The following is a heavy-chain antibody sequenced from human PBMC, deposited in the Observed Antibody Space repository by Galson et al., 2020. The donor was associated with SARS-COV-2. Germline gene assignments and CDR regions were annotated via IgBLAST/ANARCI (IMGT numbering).Heavy chain of an antibody. CDR2: ISGSGANT. Sequence: GESLKISCAASGFTFNNYAMIWVRQAPGKGLEWVSAISGSGANTYYVDSVKGRFTISRDNSKNTLYLQMSNLRAEDTAVYFCARQVGPDYWGQGTLVTVSS. CDR1: GFTFNNYA. J-gene: IGHJ4*02. CDR3: ARQVGPDY. V-gene: IGHV3-23*01.